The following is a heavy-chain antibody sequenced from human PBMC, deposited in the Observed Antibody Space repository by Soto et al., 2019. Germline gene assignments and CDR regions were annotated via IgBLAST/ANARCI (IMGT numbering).Heavy chain of an antibody. J-gene: IGHJ4*02. Sequence: QVQLVQSGAEVKKPGASVKISCKSSGYTFTSYYMHWVRQAPGLGLEWMGMINPSGGSTNYAQRFQGRVTMTRDTSTSTVYMDLSDLRSEDTAVYYCARGFCTTTTCLVGDFWGQGTLVTVSS. CDR2: INPSGGST. V-gene: IGHV1-46*01. D-gene: IGHD2-2*01. CDR3: ARGFCTTTTCLVGDF. CDR1: GYTFTSYY.